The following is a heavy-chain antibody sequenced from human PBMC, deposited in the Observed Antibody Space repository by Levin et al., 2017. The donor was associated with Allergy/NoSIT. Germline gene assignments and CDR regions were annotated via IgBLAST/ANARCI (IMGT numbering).Heavy chain of an antibody. CDR2: ISGSGGST. CDR1: GFTFSIYA. Sequence: PGGSLRLSCAASGFTFSIYAMSWVRQAPGKGLEWVSAISGSGGSTYHADSVKGRFTISRDNSKNTLYLQVNSLRAEDTAVYYCAKDLAVAGKGNSFDIWGQGTMVTVSS. CDR3: AKDLAVAGKGNSFDI. D-gene: IGHD6-19*01. V-gene: IGHV3-23*01. J-gene: IGHJ3*02.